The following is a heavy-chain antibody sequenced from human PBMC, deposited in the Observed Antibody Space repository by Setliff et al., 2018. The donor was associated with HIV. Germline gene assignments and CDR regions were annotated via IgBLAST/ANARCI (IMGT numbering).Heavy chain of an antibody. CDR1: GGTFSSYA. CDR2: IIPIFGTA. CDR3: VKPYTGYYYDGSVYDDF. D-gene: IGHD3-22*01. Sequence: GASVKVSCKASGGTFSSYAISWVRQAPGQGLEWMGGIIPIFGTANYAQKFQGRVTITADESTSTAYMELSSLRPDDTAIYYCVKPYTGYYYDGSVYDDFWGQGTLVTVSS. V-gene: IGHV1-69*13. J-gene: IGHJ4*02.